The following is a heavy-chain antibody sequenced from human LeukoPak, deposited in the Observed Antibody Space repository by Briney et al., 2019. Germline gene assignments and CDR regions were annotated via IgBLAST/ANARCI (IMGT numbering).Heavy chain of an antibody. D-gene: IGHD5-24*01. CDR1: GFTFSSYS. CDR3: ARRDGYWGVFDY. V-gene: IGHV3-21*01. J-gene: IGHJ4*02. Sequence: GGSLRLSCAASGFTFSSYSMNWVRQAPGKGLEWVSSISSSSSYIYYADSVKGRFTTSRDNAKNSLYLQMNSLRAEDTAVYYCARRDGYWGVFDYWGQGTLVTVSS. CDR2: ISSSSSYI.